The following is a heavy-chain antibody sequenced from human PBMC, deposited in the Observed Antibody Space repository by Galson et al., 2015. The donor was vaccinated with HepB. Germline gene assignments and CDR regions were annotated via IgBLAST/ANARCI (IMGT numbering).Heavy chain of an antibody. J-gene: IGHJ4*02. Sequence: SLRLSCAASGFTFSNYWMSWVRQAPGKGLEWVANIKKDESEKYYVDSVKGRFTISRDNAKNSLYLQMNSLRAEDTAVYYCARWSYSSGWYWLEDGGQGTLVTISS. CDR1: GFTFSNYW. CDR3: ARWSYSSGWYWLED. CDR2: IKKDESEK. V-gene: IGHV3-7*01. D-gene: IGHD6-19*01.